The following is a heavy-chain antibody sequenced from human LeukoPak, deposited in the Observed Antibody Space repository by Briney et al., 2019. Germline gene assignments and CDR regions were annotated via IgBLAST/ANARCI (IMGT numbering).Heavy chain of an antibody. CDR2: ISSGGSTI. Sequence: GGSLRLSCAASGFTFSSYEMNWVRQAPGKGLEWVSYISSGGSTIYYADSVRGRFTISRDNAKNSLYLQMNSLRAEDTAVYYCARDGAISLGGPDYYGSGSYHPEYYYYYYMDVWGKGTTVTISS. J-gene: IGHJ6*03. CDR3: ARDGAISLGGPDYYGSGSYHPEYYYYYYMDV. CDR1: GFTFSSYE. D-gene: IGHD3-10*01. V-gene: IGHV3-48*03.